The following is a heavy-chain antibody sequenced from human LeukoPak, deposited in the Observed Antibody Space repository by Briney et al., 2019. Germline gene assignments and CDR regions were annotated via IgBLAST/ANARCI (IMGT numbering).Heavy chain of an antibody. D-gene: IGHD2-2*02. V-gene: IGHV4-61*02. CDR3: AREHNIPSHYFDY. CDR1: GDSISSGTHY. CDR2: IYTSGST. J-gene: IGHJ4*02. Sequence: PSQTLSLTCTVSGDSISSGTHYWSWIRQPARKGLEWIGRIYTSGSTNYNPSLKSRVTISVDRSKNQFSLKLSSVTAADTAVYYCAREHNIPSHYFDYWGQGTLVTVSS.